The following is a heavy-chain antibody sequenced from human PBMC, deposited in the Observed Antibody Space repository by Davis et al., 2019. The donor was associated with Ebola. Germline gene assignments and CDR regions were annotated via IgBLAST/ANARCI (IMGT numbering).Heavy chain of an antibody. D-gene: IGHD4-17*01. CDR2: IYYSGST. CDR3: ASPDYGDYGLNWYFDL. Sequence: MPSETLSLTCAVYGGSFSGYYWSWIRQPPGKGLEWIGYIYYSGSTNYNPSLKSRVTISVDTSKNQFSLKLSSVTAADTAVYYCASPDYGDYGLNWYFDLWGRGTLVTVSS. J-gene: IGHJ2*01. V-gene: IGHV4-34*01. CDR1: GGSFSGYY.